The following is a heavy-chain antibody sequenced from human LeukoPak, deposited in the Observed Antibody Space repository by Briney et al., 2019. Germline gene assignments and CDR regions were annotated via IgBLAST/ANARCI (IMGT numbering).Heavy chain of an antibody. J-gene: IGHJ4*02. V-gene: IGHV4-59*08. CDR1: GDSISIYY. CDR2: IYYSGST. D-gene: IGHD3-9*01. CDR3: ARLYYDILTGYLFDY. Sequence: PSETLSLTCTVSGDSISIYYWSWLRQPPGKGLEWLGYIYYSGSTNYNPSLKSRVTISVDPSKNQFSLKLSSLTAPDTAVYYCARLYYDILTGYLFDYWGQGTLVTVSS.